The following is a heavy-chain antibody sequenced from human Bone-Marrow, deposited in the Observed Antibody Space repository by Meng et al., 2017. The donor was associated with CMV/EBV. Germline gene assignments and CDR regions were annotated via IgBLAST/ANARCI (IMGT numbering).Heavy chain of an antibody. CDR3: ARDNNWGPDY. CDR1: GYTFTAHY. Sequence: ASVNVSCKASGYTFTAHYFHWVRQAPGQGLEWMGWIHPHRGDTNYAQQFQGRVTLTRNTSINTGYMELTRLTSDDTAGYYCARDNNWGPDYWGQGTLVTVSS. D-gene: IGHD7-27*01. J-gene: IGHJ4*02. V-gene: IGHV1-2*02. CDR2: IHPHRGDT.